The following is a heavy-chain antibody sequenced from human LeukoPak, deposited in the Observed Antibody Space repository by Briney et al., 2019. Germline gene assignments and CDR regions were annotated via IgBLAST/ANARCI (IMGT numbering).Heavy chain of an antibody. Sequence: GGSLRLSCAASGFTFSAYAMSWVRQAPGKGLEWVSLSGSTGSTYYADSVKGRFSISRDNSKNTLYLQMNSLRAEDTAVYYCAKDLDYDSSGFFDYWGQGTLVTVSS. V-gene: IGHV3-23*01. CDR2: SGSTGST. CDR1: GFTFSAYA. CDR3: AKDLDYDSSGFFDY. D-gene: IGHD3-22*01. J-gene: IGHJ4*02.